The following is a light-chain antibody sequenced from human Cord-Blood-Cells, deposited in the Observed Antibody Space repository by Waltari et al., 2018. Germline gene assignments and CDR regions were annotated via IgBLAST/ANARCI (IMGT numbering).Light chain of an antibody. V-gene: IGKV1D-13*01. CDR3: QQFNNYPIT. CDR1: QGISSA. CDR2: HAS. Sequence: AIQLTQSQSSLSDLLGDRVPTPCRASQGISSALAWYQQKPGKAPNLLIYHASSLESVVPSRFSGSGSGTDFTLTISSLQPEDFATYYCQQFNNYPITFGQGTRLEIK. J-gene: IGKJ5*01.